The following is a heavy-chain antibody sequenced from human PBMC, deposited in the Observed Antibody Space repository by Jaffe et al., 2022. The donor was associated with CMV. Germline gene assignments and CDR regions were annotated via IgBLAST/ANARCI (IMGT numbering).Heavy chain of an antibody. CDR3: TTGPLYYYDSLNWFDP. V-gene: IGHV3-15*01. CDR1: GFTFSNAW. CDR2: IKSKTDGGTT. D-gene: IGHD3-22*01. Sequence: EVQLVESGGGLVKPGGSLRLSCAASGFTFSNAWMSWVRQAPGKGLEWVGRIKSKTDGGTTDYAAPVKGRFTISRDDSKNTLYLQMNSLKTEDTAVYYCTTGPLYYYDSLNWFDPWGQGTLVTVSS. J-gene: IGHJ5*02.